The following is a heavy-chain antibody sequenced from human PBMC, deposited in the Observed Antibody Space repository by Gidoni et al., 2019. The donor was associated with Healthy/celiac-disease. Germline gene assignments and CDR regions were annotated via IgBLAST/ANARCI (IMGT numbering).Heavy chain of an antibody. Sequence: QVQLVQSGAEVKKPGSSVKVSCKASGGTFSSYAISWVRQAPGQGLEWMGGIIPILGTANYAQKFQGRVTITADKSTSTAYMELSSLRSEDTAVYYCARGIAVAGYYYYYGMDVWGQGTTVTVSS. V-gene: IGHV1-69*06. D-gene: IGHD6-19*01. CDR2: IIPILGTA. J-gene: IGHJ6*02. CDR3: ARGIAVAGYYYYYGMDV. CDR1: GGTFSSYA.